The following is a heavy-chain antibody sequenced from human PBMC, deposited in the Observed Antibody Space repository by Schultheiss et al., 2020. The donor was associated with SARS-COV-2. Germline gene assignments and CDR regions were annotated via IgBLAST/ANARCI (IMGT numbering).Heavy chain of an antibody. D-gene: IGHD3-3*01. V-gene: IGHV4-34*01. Sequence: SETLSLTCAVYGGSFSGYYWSWIRQPPGKGLEWIGEINHSGSTNYNPSLKSRVTISVDTSKNQFSLKLSSVTAADTAVYYCARVRYDFWSGYFPTYFDYWGQGALVTVSS. J-gene: IGHJ4*02. CDR2: INHSGST. CDR3: ARVRYDFWSGYFPTYFDY. CDR1: GGSFSGYY.